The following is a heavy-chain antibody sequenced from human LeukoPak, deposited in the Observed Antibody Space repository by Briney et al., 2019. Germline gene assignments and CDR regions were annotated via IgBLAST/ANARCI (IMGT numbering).Heavy chain of an antibody. CDR2: IYYSGST. D-gene: IGHD6-19*01. CDR1: GGSISSSSYY. Sequence: PSETLSLTCTVSGGSISSSSYYWGWLRQPPGKGLEWIGSIYYSGSTYYNPSLKSRVTISVDMSKNQFSLKLSSVTAADTAVYYCARDLHSSGWYYFDYWGQGTLVTVSS. V-gene: IGHV4-39*07. CDR3: ARDLHSSGWYYFDY. J-gene: IGHJ4*02.